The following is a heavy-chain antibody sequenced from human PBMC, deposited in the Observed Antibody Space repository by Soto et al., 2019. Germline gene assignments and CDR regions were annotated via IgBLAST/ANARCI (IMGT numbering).Heavy chain of an antibody. CDR3: ARQYTTSECGGDCYFAFDI. J-gene: IGHJ3*02. CDR1: GYTFTGYY. V-gene: IGHV1-2*04. D-gene: IGHD2-21*02. CDR2: INPNSGGT. Sequence: ASVKVSCKASGYTFTGYYMHWVRQAPGQGLEWMGWINPNSGGTNYAQKFQGWVTMTRDTSISTAYMELSRLRSDDTAVYYCARQYTTSECGGDCYFAFDIWGQGTMVTVSS.